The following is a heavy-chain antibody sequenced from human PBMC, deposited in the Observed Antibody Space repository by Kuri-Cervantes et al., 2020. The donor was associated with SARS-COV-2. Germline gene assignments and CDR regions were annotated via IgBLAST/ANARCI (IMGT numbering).Heavy chain of an antibody. D-gene: IGHD2-21*01. J-gene: IGHJ4*02. Sequence: GESLKISCATSGFTFANSWMNWVRQAPGKGLEWVAVISYDGSNKDYTASGKGRFTISRDNSQNTLYLQMKSLRTEDTALYYCARDRVGVHDSWGQGTLVTVSS. CDR3: ARDRVGVHDS. CDR2: ISYDGSNK. CDR1: GFTFANSW. V-gene: IGHV3-30-3*01.